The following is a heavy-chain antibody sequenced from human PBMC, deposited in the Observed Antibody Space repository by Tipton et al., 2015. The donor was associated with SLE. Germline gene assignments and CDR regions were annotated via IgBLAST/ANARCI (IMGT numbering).Heavy chain of an antibody. CDR3: ARSRLYYDFWPMDV. Sequence: SGFNVSSYGIHWVRQAPGKGLEYVSAISSTGGTTYYANSVKGRFTISRDSSKNTVFLQMGTLRAEDMAVYYCARSRLYYDFWPMDVWGKGTTVTVSS. V-gene: IGHV3-64*01. CDR2: ISSTGGTT. J-gene: IGHJ6*03. D-gene: IGHD3-3*01. CDR1: GFNVSSYG.